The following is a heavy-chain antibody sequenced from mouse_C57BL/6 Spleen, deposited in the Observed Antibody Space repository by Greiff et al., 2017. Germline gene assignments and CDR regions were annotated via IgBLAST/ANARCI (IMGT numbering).Heavy chain of an antibody. V-gene: IGHV5-17*01. CDR3: ARQDYGSSFYAMDY. J-gene: IGHJ4*01. CDR2: ISSGSSTI. CDR1: GFTFSDYG. D-gene: IGHD1-1*01. Sequence: DVMLVESGGGLVKPGGSLKLSCAASGFTFSDYGMHWVRQAPEKGLEWVAYISSGSSTIYYADTVQGRFTISRDNAKNTLCLQMTSLRSEDTAMYYCARQDYGSSFYAMDYWGQGTSGTVSS.